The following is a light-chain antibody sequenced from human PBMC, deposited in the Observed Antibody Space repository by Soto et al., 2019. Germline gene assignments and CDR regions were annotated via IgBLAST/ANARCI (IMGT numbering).Light chain of an antibody. Sequence: QPASVSGSPGRSITISCTGTSSDIGGYNHVSWYQQHPGKGPKLMIYDVSKRPSGVPARFSGSKSGNTASLTIAGLRAEDEAQYFCSSYAGTSSFVLFGGGTKLTVL. J-gene: IGLJ2*01. V-gene: IGLV2-11*01. CDR3: SSYAGTSSFVL. CDR2: DVS. CDR1: SSDIGGYNH.